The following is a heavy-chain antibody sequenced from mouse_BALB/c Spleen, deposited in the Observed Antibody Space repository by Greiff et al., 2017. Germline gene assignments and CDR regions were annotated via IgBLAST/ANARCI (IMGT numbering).Heavy chain of an antibody. D-gene: IGHD1-2*01. Sequence: EVQRVESGPELVKPGASVKMSCKASGYTFTSYVMHWVKQKPGQGLEWIGYINPYNDGTKYNEKFKGKATLTSDKSSSTAYMELSSLTSEDSAVYYCARTLFTTALFDYWGQGTTLTVSS. CDR1: GYTFTSYV. J-gene: IGHJ2*01. V-gene: IGHV1-14*01. CDR2: INPYNDGT. CDR3: ARTLFTTALFDY.